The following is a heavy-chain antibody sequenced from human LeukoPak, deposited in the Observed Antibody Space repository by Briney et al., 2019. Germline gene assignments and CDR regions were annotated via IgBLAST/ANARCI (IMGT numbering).Heavy chain of an antibody. CDR2: VYYSGST. D-gene: IGHD4/OR15-4a*01. V-gene: IGHV4-39*07. Sequence: SETLSLTCTVSGGSISSSTYSWGWIRQPPGKGLEWIGNVYYSGSTYYNPSLKSRVIISVDTSKNQFSLKLRSVTAADTAVYYCAREQGATMVLWGTPDYWGQGTLVTVSS. CDR1: GGSISSSTYS. CDR3: AREQGATMVLWGTPDY. J-gene: IGHJ4*02.